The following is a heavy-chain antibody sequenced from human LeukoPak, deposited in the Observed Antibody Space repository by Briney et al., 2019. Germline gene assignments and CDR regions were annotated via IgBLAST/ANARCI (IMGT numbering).Heavy chain of an antibody. V-gene: IGHV3-9*01. CDR1: GFTFDDYA. CDR3: AKDRGSSGWYTDH. J-gene: IGHJ4*02. CDR2: ISWNSGSI. Sequence: SLRLSCAASGFTFDDYAMHWVRQAPGKGLEWVSGISWNSGSIGYADSVKGRFPISRDNAKNSLYLQMNRLRAEDTALYYCAKDRGSSGWYTDHWGQGTLVTVSS. D-gene: IGHD6-19*01.